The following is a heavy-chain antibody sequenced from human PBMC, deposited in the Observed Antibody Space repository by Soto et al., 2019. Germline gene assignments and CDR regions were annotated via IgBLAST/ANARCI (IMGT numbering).Heavy chain of an antibody. CDR3: EKNLGAQGSGGGDV. Sequence: EEQLVESGGAVVQPGGSLRLSCEASGFTFGSYTMHWVRQAPGKGLEWVSLISWNGGSSFYADSVKGRFTISRDNSRDSLDQKINSLRPEDRGLYYCEKNLGAQGSGGGDVWGHGTTVTVSS. J-gene: IGHJ6*02. V-gene: IGHV3-43*01. CDR2: ISWNGGSS. D-gene: IGHD3-10*01. CDR1: GFTFGSYT.